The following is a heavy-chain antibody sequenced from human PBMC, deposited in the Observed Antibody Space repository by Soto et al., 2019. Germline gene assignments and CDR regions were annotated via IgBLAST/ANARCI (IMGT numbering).Heavy chain of an antibody. CDR1: GGSFSGYY. Sequence: SSETLSLTCAVYGGSFSGYYWSWIRQSPGKGLEWIGEINNRGSSDYNPSLKSRVTMSVDTSKKQVFLNLSSVTAADTAVYYCARCGRNADYVWGGNRYATYWGQGTQVTVSS. CDR3: ARCGRNADYVWGGNRYATY. V-gene: IGHV4-34*01. D-gene: IGHD3-16*02. J-gene: IGHJ4*02. CDR2: INNRGSS.